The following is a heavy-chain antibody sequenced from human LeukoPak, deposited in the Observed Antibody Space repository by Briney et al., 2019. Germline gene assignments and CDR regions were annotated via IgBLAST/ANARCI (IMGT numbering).Heavy chain of an antibody. CDR1: GDSVSSNGAA. Sequence: SQTLSLTCAISGDSVSSNGAAWHWIRQSPSRGLEWLGRTYYRSKWYNGYAVSVRGRITINPDTSKNQFSLQLSSVTPEDTAVYYCGRDLKRGGDYWGQGTLVTVSS. V-gene: IGHV6-1*01. D-gene: IGHD3-16*01. J-gene: IGHJ4*02. CDR2: TYYRSKWYN. CDR3: GRDLKRGGDY.